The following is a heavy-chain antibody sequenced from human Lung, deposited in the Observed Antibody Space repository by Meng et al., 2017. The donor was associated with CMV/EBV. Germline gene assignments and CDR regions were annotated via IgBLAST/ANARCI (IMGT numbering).Heavy chain of an antibody. CDR1: GYTFGSYG. D-gene: IGHD2-15*01. CDR3: ASGTPGRSYCDY. CDR2: FINYVDT. V-gene: IGHV1-18*01. Sequence: VPLSHPDPGVKKPGAAVRVSCKASGYTFGSYGICWLRQAPGQGLDWIGLFINYVDTYPAPKFQGRVTMTTDTHTNTAFMELRSLTSDDTAVYYCASGTPGRSYCDYWGQGTLVTVSS. J-gene: IGHJ4*02.